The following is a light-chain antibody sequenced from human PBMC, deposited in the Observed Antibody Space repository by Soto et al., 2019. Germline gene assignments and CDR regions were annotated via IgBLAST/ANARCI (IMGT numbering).Light chain of an antibody. CDR2: GAS. CDR1: QSVGGN. Sequence: ETVMTQSPDILSVSPGERATLSCRASQSVGGNLAWYQQKPGQAPRLLIYGASTRATGIPARFSGSGSGTEFSLSISSLQSEDFAVYYCQQYSHWPPITFGQGTRLEIK. V-gene: IGKV3D-15*01. J-gene: IGKJ5*01. CDR3: QQYSHWPPIT.